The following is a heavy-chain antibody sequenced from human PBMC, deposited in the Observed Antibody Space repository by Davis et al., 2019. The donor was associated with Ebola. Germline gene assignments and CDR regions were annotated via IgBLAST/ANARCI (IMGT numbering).Heavy chain of an antibody. V-gene: IGHV3-66*01. CDR1: GFTVSSNY. CDR2: IYSGGST. CDR3: TTGSYYYDSSGYYYFDY. D-gene: IGHD3-22*01. J-gene: IGHJ4*02. Sequence: GESLKISCAASGFTVSSNYMSWVRQAPGKGLEWVSVIYSGGSTYYADSVKGRFTISRDNSKNTLYLQMNSLRAEDTAVYYCTTGSYYYDSSGYYYFDYWGQGTLVTVSS.